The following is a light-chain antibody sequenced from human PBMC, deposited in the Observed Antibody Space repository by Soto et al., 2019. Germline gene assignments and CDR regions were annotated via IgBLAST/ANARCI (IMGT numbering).Light chain of an antibody. CDR3: SSYAGSSTDV. V-gene: IGLV2-8*01. CDR2: EVN. Sequence: QSALTQPPSASGSPGQSVTISCTGTISDVGGYNYVAWYQQHPGKAPKLMIYEVNKRPSGVPDRFSGSKSGSTASLTVSGLQAEDEADYYCSSYAGSSTDVFGTGTPLTVL. CDR1: ISDVGGYNY. J-gene: IGLJ1*01.